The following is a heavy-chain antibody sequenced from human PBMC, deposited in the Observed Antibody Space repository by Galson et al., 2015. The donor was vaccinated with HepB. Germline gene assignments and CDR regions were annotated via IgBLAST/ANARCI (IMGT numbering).Heavy chain of an antibody. V-gene: IGHV3-23*01. D-gene: IGHD3-16*01. CDR1: GFIFRHHA. CDR2: INGRGPTR. J-gene: IGHJ5*02. Sequence: SLRLSCAGSGFIFRHHAMAWIRQAPGKGLEWVSGINGRGPTRSYSDAVKGRFSISRDNSKDTVFFQMDDLRPEDTAVYYCVKEGAWFGGDWFDPWGQGALVTVS. CDR3: VKEGAWFGGDWFDP.